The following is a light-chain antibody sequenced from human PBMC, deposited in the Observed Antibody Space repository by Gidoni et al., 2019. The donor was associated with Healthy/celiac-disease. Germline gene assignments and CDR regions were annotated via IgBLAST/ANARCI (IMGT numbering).Light chain of an antibody. V-gene: IGKV1-39*01. CDR3: QQSYSTPRT. CDR1: QSISSY. CDR2: AAS. J-gene: IGKJ1*01. Sequence: DIQMTQSPSSLSASVGDRVTITCRASQSISSYLNLYQQKPGKAPKLLIYAASSLQSGVPSRFSGSGSGTDSTLTISSLQPEDFATYYCQQSYSTPRTFGQGTKVEIK.